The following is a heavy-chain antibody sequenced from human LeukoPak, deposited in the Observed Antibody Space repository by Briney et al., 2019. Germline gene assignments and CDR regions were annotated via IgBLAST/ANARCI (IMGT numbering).Heavy chain of an antibody. CDR3: ARGQITILGVVTRNWLDP. J-gene: IGHJ5*02. D-gene: IGHD3-3*01. Sequence: SETLSLTCAVYGGSLSGYYWSWIRQAPGKGLEWIGEMNHSGSTNYSPSLKSRVTISVDMSKNQLYLKLNSVSAADTAVYYCARGQITILGVVTRNWLDPWGQRTLVAVSS. CDR2: MNHSGST. CDR1: GGSLSGYY. V-gene: IGHV4-34*01.